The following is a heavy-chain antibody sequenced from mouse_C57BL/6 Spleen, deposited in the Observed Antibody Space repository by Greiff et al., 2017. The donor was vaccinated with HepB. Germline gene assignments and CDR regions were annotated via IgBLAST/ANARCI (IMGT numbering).Heavy chain of an antibody. J-gene: IGHJ3*01. CDR1: GYTFTDYE. D-gene: IGHD3-2*02. Sequence: QVQLQQSGAELVRPGASVTLSCKASGYTFTDYEMHWVKQTPVHGLEWVGAIEPETGGTAYNQKFKGKAILTADKSSSTAYMELRSLTYEDSAVYYCTRVAPTAQGLAYWGQGTLVTVSA. CDR2: IEPETGGT. V-gene: IGHV1-15*01. CDR3: TRVAPTAQGLAY.